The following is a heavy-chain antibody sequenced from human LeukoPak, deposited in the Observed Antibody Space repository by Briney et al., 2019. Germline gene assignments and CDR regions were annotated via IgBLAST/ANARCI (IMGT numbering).Heavy chain of an antibody. V-gene: IGHV1-46*01. J-gene: IGHJ5*02. D-gene: IGHD1-26*01. CDR3: ARDNSVGDNAWWFDP. CDR1: GYTFTSFY. CDR2: INPTGGST. Sequence: GESLKISCKASGYTFTSFYMHWVRQAPGQGLEWMRLINPTGGSTGYAQKFQGRVTMTRDMSTSTDYMELSSLRSEDTAIYYCARDNSVGDNAWWFDPWGQGTLVTVSS.